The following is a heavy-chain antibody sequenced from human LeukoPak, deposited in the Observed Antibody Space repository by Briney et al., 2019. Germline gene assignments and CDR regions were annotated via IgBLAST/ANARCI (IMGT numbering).Heavy chain of an antibody. Sequence: SGTLSLTCAVSGGSISSSNWWSWVRQPPGQGLEWIGEIYHSGSTNYNPSLKSRVTISVDKSKNQFSLKLSSVTAADTAVYYCARGSYYYDQCFDLWGRGTLVTVSS. J-gene: IGHJ2*01. CDR3: ARGSYYYDQCFDL. D-gene: IGHD3-22*01. CDR2: IYHSGST. V-gene: IGHV4-4*02. CDR1: GGSISSSNW.